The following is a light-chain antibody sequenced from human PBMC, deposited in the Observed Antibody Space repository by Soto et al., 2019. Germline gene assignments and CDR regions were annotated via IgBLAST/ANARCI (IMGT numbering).Light chain of an antibody. V-gene: IGKV3-20*01. CDR1: QSVSNNY. Sequence: EIVLTQSPGTLSLSPVERATLSFRASQSVSNNYLAWYQQKPGQAPRLLIYGASNRATGIPDRFSGSGSGTGFTLTISRLEPEDFAVYYCQQYGSSGTFGQGTKVDI. CDR2: GAS. CDR3: QQYGSSGT. J-gene: IGKJ1*01.